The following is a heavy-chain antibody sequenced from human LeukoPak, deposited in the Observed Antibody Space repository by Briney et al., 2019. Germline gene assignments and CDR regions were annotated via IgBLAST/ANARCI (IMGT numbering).Heavy chain of an antibody. CDR3: ARDFVETGVVGFDM. Sequence: SETLSLTCTVSGDSIGTYFWNWIRQSAGEGLEWIGYVYDGGRTNYNPSLKGRVTISVDTSRNLFSLRLSSVTAADTAVYYCARDFVETGVVGFDMWGQGTMVTVSS. J-gene: IGHJ3*02. D-gene: IGHD2-8*02. CDR1: GDSIGTYF. CDR2: VYDGGRT. V-gene: IGHV4-59*12.